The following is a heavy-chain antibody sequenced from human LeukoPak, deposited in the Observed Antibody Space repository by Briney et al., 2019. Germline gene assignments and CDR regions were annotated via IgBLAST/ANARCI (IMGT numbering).Heavy chain of an antibody. V-gene: IGHV1-2*02. Sequence: GASVKVSCKASGYTFTGYYMHWVRQAPGQGLEWMGWINPNSGGTNYAQKFQSRVTMTRDTSISTAYMELSRLRSDDTAVYYCASSYCTNGVCAYYYYYMDVWGKGTTVTVSS. J-gene: IGHJ6*03. D-gene: IGHD2-8*01. CDR2: INPNSGGT. CDR3: ASSYCTNGVCAYYYYYMDV. CDR1: GYTFTGYY.